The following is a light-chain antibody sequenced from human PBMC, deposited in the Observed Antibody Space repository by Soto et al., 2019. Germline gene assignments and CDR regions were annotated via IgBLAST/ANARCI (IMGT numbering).Light chain of an antibody. CDR2: EVS. V-gene: IGLV2-14*01. CDR1: SSDVGGYIY. CDR3: SSYTSSSTYV. Sequence: QSALTQPASVSGSPGQSIAISCTGTSSDVGGYIYVSWYQQHPGKAPKLMIYEVSSRPSGVSNRFSGSKSGNTASLTISGRQAEDEADYYCSSYTSSSTYVFGAGTKVTVL. J-gene: IGLJ1*01.